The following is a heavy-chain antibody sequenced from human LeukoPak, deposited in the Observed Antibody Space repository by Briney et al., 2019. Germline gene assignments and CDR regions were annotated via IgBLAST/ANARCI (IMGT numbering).Heavy chain of an antibody. V-gene: IGHV4-39*01. CDR2: IYYNGST. CDR3: ARTRYYYNSRSYGAPYYFDY. J-gene: IGHJ4*02. Sequence: PSETLSLTCAVSGGSISSNSYYWGWIRQPPGKGLEWIGSIYYNGSTYYNPSLKSRVTISVDTSKNQFSLKLSSVTAADTAVYYCARTRYYYNSRSYGAPYYFDYWGQGTLATVSS. D-gene: IGHD3-10*01. CDR1: GGSISSNSYY.